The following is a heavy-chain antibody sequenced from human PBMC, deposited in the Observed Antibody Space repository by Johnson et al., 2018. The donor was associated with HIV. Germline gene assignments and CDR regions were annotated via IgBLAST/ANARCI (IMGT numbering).Heavy chain of an antibody. CDR2: ISYDGSNK. J-gene: IGHJ3*02. CDR3: ARLRGAFDI. D-gene: IGHD4-17*01. V-gene: IGHV3-30*03. Sequence: QVQVVESGGGVVQPGRSLRLSCAASGFTFSSYGMYWVRQAPGKGLEWVALISYDGSNKKKADSVKGRFTISRDNSKNTVYLQMNSLRSDDTAVYYCARLRGAFDIWGQGTMVTVSS. CDR1: GFTFSSYG.